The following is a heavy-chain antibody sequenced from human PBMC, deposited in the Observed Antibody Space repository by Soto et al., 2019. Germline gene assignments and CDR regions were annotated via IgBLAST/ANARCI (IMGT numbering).Heavy chain of an antibody. D-gene: IGHD1-1*01. Sequence: GGSLRLSCLASGFTFSDYAMTWVRHVPGRGLEWVSAISGGGTTYYADSLKGRFTVSRDNSKRTVFLHLTRLTVEDTALYFCAKYWAQLALDGLDYWGQGALVTVSS. CDR3: AKYWAQLALDGLDY. CDR1: GFTFSDYA. J-gene: IGHJ4*02. V-gene: IGHV3-23*01. CDR2: ISGGGTT.